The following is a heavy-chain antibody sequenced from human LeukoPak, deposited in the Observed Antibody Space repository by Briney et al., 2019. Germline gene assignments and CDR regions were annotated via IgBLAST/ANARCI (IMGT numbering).Heavy chain of an antibody. D-gene: IGHD1-14*01. CDR3: ARNFPGRTEDV. CDR2: IYQTTT. Sequence: SETLSLTCTVSGDSLSSYFWAWVRQFPGKGLEWVGYIYQTTTTYNPSLKGRVTISADMSQNQLSLKVTSVTAADTAVYYCARNFPGRTEDVWGKGTTVIVSS. V-gene: IGHV4-59*01. CDR1: GDSLSSYF. J-gene: IGHJ6*04.